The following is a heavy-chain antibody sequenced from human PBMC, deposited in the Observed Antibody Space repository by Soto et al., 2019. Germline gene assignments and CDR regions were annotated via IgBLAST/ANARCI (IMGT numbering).Heavy chain of an antibody. J-gene: IGHJ4*02. CDR2: ISGSGGST. V-gene: IGHV3-23*01. Sequence: PGGSLRLSCAASGFTFSSYAMSWVRQAPGKGLEWVSAISGSGGSTYYADSVKGRFTISRDNSKNTLYLQMNSLRAEDTAVYYYAKDAWVLSATIYQYFDYWGQGTLVTVSS. CDR3: AKDAWVLSATIYQYFDY. D-gene: IGHD5-12*01. CDR1: GFTFSSYA.